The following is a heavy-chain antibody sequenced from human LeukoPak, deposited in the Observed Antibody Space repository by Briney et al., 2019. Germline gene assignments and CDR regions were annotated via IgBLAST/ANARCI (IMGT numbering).Heavy chain of an antibody. CDR1: GFTFSSYA. V-gene: IGHV3-30-3*01. Sequence: PGGSLRLSCAASGFTFSSYAMHWVRQAPGKGLEWVAVISYDGSNKYYADSVKGRFTISRDNSKNTLYLQMNSLRAEDTAVYYCTTFLPEQWLQLLDYWGQGTLVTVSS. D-gene: IGHD5-24*01. CDR2: ISYDGSNK. CDR3: TTFLPEQWLQLLDY. J-gene: IGHJ4*02.